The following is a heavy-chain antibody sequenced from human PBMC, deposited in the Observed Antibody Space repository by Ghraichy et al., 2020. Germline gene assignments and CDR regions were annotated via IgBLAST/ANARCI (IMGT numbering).Heavy chain of an antibody. CDR3: VFPTTVGGITIFGVYIPAEFFHH. D-gene: IGHD3-3*01. CDR1: GFPFSGYP. Sequence: GESLNISCSASGFPFSGYPMHWVRQAPGKGLEYVSGISSNGDSTIYADSVKGRFTISRDNSENTLYLQMTSLRPEDTAVYYCVFPTTVGGITIFGVYIPAEFFHHWGQGTLVCVSS. J-gene: IGHJ1*01. V-gene: IGHV3-64D*06. CDR2: ISSNGDST.